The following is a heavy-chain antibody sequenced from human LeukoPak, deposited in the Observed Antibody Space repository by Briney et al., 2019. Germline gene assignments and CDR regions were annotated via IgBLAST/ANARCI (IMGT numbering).Heavy chain of an antibody. CDR2: ITRKHGPT. J-gene: IGHJ5*02. D-gene: IGHD4-17*01. Sequence: GGSLRLSCAASGFSFSSFAMTWVREAPGKGLEWVSTITRKHGPTYNTDSVKGRFNISRDNSQNTLYLQINNLRAEDTAVYYSTKAPNGEYDGAFDPCGQGTLVTVS. V-gene: IGHV3-23*01. CDR3: TKAPNGEYDGAFDP. CDR1: GFSFSSFA.